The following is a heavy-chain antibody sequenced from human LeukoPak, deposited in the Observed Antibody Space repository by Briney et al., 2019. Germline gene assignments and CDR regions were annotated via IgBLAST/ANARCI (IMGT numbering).Heavy chain of an antibody. Sequence: ASVKVSCKASGYTFTGYYMHWVRQAPGQGLEWMGWISAYNGNTNYAQKLQGRVTMTTDTSTSTAYMELRSLRSDDTAVYYCARVGGSYKYFDYWGQGTLVTVSS. V-gene: IGHV1-18*04. D-gene: IGHD1-26*01. CDR2: ISAYNGNT. CDR1: GYTFTGYY. CDR3: ARVGGSYKYFDY. J-gene: IGHJ4*02.